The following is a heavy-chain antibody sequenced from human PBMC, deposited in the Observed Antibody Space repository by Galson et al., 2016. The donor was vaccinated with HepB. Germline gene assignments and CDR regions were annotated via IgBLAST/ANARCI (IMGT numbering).Heavy chain of an antibody. D-gene: IGHD6-13*01. Sequence: LRLSCAASGFPYSSHAMSWIRQHPGKGLEWIGYIYYSGSFYDNPSLRSRLTMSVDTSKNQFSLKLSSVTAADTAVYYCARAAGYSPNYFDYWGQGTLVTVSS. CDR2: IYYSGSF. V-gene: IGHV4-31*02. CDR3: ARAAGYSPNYFDY. J-gene: IGHJ4*02. CDR1: GFPYSSHA.